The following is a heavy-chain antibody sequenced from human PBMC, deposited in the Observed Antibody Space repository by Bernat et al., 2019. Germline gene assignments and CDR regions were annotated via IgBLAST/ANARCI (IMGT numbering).Heavy chain of an antibody. D-gene: IGHD5-12*01. V-gene: IGHV3-15*07. CDR2: IKRKADGGTI. CDR3: ASMEEGYDIADI. J-gene: IGHJ3*02. CDR1: GFSFTNAW. Sequence: EVQLVESGGGLVKPGGSLRLSCAASGFSFTNAWMNWVRQAPGKGLEWVGRIKRKADGGTIDYAAPVKGRFTISRDDSKDTLYLQMNSLKSDDTAVYFCASMEEGYDIADIWGQGTLVTVSS.